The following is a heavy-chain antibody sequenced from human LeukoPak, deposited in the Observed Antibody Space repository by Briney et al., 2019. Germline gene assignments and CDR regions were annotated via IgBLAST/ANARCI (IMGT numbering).Heavy chain of an antibody. CDR2: IYYSGST. Sequence: SETLSLTCTVSGGSISGYYWSWIRQPPGKGLEWIGYIYYSGSTNYNPSLKSRVTISVDTSKNQFSLKLSSVTAADTAVYYCARTEQQLATLDWYFDLWGRGTLVTVSS. J-gene: IGHJ2*01. CDR3: ARTEQQLATLDWYFDL. CDR1: GGSISGYY. D-gene: IGHD6-13*01. V-gene: IGHV4-59*08.